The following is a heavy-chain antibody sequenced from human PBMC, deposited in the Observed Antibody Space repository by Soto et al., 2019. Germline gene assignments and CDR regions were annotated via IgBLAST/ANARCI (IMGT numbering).Heavy chain of an antibody. Sequence: PSETLSLTCTVSGGSISSGGYYWSWIRQHPGKGLEWIGYIYYSGSTYNNPSLKSRVTISVDTSKNQFSLKLSSVTAADTAVYYCARSSQSTVTNFDYWGQGTLVTVSS. CDR3: ARSSQSTVTNFDY. CDR1: GGSISSGGYY. V-gene: IGHV4-31*03. D-gene: IGHD4-17*01. CDR2: IYYSGST. J-gene: IGHJ4*02.